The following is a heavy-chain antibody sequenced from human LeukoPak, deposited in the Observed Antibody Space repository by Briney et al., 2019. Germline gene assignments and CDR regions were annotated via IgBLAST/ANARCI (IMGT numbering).Heavy chain of an antibody. J-gene: IGHJ4*02. Sequence: AGGSLRLSCAASGFMFTDHALSWVRQAPGKGLEWVSSISGSGTTTYYAESVRGRFTISRDNSKNTVYLQMNSLRAEDTAVYYCAISPGVDTANGRGPYWGQGTLVTVSS. D-gene: IGHD5-18*01. CDR2: ISGSGTTT. V-gene: IGHV3-23*01. CDR1: GFMFTDHA. CDR3: AISPGVDTANGRGPY.